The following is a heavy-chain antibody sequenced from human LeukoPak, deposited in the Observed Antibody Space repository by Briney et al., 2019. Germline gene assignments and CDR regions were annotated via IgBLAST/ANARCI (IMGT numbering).Heavy chain of an antibody. CDR1: EFTFSTYW. Sequence: PGGSLRLSCAASEFTFSTYWMSWVRQAPGKGLEWVASIKQDGSEKYYVDSVEGRFTISRDNAKNSVYLQMNSLRAEDMAVYYCARRAANYDFWSGYNVWGKGITVTVSS. CDR2: IKQDGSEK. CDR3: ARRAANYDFWSGYNV. J-gene: IGHJ6*04. D-gene: IGHD3-3*01. V-gene: IGHV3-7*01.